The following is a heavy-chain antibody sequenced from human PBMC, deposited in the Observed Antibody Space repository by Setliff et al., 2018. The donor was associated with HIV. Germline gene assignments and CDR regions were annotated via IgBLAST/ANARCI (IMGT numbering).Heavy chain of an antibody. CDR1: GDSVSSDSAA. Sequence: PSQTLSLTCAISGDSVSSDSAAWNWIRQSPSRGLEWLARTYYRSKWYTDYAVSVKSRITINPDTSRNQFSLQLGSVVPDDSAVYFCARGGITAYYFDHWAQGTLVTVS. D-gene: IGHD5-18*01. CDR3: ARGGITAYYFDH. CDR2: TYYRSKWYT. J-gene: IGHJ4*02. V-gene: IGHV6-1*01.